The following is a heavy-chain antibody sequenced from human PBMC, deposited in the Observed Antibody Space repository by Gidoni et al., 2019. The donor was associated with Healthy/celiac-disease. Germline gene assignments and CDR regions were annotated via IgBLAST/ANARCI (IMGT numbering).Heavy chain of an antibody. CDR3: ARAHKGYDFDAFDI. D-gene: IGHD5-12*01. CDR1: GFTFGSYS. J-gene: IGHJ3*02. V-gene: IGHV3-21*01. Sequence: EVQLVESGGGLVKHGGSLRLSCAPSGFTFGSYSMTWVRQAPGNGLEWVSTISSSSSYIYYADSVKGRFTISRDNAKNSLYLQMNSLRAEDTAVYYCARAHKGYDFDAFDIWGQGTMVTVSS. CDR2: ISSSSSYI.